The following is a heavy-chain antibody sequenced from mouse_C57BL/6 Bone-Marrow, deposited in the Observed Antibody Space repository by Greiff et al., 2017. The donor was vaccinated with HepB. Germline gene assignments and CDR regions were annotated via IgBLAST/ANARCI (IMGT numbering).Heavy chain of an antibody. CDR1: GYSITSYY. J-gene: IGHJ2*01. V-gene: IGHV3-8*01. CDR2: ISYSGST. CDR3: ARYPLIYYGSSPYYFDY. Sequence: EVMLVESGPGLAKPSQTLSLTCSVTGYSITSYYWNWIRKFPGNKLEYMGYISYSGSTYYNPSLKSRISITRDTSKNQYYLQLNSVTTEDTATYYCARYPLIYYGSSPYYFDYWGQGTTLTVSS. D-gene: IGHD1-1*01.